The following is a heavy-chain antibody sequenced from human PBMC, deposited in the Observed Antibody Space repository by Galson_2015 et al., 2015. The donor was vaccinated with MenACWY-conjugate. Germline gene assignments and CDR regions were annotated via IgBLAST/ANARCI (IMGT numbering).Heavy chain of an antibody. CDR2: IMQDGSEK. V-gene: IGHV3-7*03. J-gene: IGHJ4*02. Sequence: SLRLSCAASGFTLSSFWMSWVRQAPGKGLECVANIMQDGSEKYYVDSVKGRFTISRDNAQNSLYLQINSLRAEDTAVYYCARGGATGAAFRYWGQGTLVTVSS. CDR1: GFTLSSFW. D-gene: IGHD2-21*02. CDR3: ARGGATGAAFRY.